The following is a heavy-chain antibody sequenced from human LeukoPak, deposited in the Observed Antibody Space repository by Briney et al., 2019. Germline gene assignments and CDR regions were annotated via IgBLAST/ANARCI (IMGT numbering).Heavy chain of an antibody. CDR1: GYSISSGYY. D-gene: IGHD6-19*01. J-gene: IGHJ4*02. V-gene: IGHV4-38-2*02. CDR2: IYHSGST. CDR3: ARRGSSGWVY. Sequence: SETLSLTCTVSGYSISSGYYWGWVRQPPGKGLEWIGSIYHSGSTYYNPSLKSRVTISVDTSKNQFSLKLSSVTAADTAVYYCARRGSSGWVYWGQGTLVTVSS.